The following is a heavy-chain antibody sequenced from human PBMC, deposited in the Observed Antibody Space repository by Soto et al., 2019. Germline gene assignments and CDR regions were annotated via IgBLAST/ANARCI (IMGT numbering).Heavy chain of an antibody. V-gene: IGHV4-31*03. J-gene: IGHJ5*02. D-gene: IGHD3-3*01. CDR3: ARGELRFLEWSHWGFDP. CDR2: IYYSGST. Sequence: TLSLTCTVSGGSISSGGYYWSWIRQHPGKGLEWIGYIYYSGSTYYNPSLKSRVTISVDTSKNQFSLKLSSVTAADTAVYYCARGELRFLEWSHWGFDPWGQGTLVTV. CDR1: GGSISSGGYY.